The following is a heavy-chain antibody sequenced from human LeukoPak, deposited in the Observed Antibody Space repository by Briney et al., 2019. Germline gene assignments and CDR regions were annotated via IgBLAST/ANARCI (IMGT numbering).Heavy chain of an antibody. D-gene: IGHD4-23*01. V-gene: IGHV1-2*02. J-gene: IGHJ2*01. Sequence: MGXINPNSGGTNYAQKFQGRVTMTRDTSISTAYMELSRLRSDDTAVYYCARVRVGGNSDWYFDLWGRGTLVTVSS. CDR2: INPNSGGT. CDR3: ARVRVGGNSDWYFDL.